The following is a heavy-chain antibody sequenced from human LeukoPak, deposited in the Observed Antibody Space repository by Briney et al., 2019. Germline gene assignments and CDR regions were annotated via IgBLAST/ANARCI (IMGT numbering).Heavy chain of an antibody. CDR2: ISRNGAAT. CDR1: GLTFGDYT. CDR3: ARGDYGSSYYYYMVV. Sequence: GGSLRLSCEASGLTFGDYTMHWVRQAPGKGLEWVSLISRNGAATKYADSVRGRFTVSRDNAKNSLYLQMNSLRAEDTAVYYCARGDYGSSYYYYMVVWGKGTTVTISS. J-gene: IGHJ6*03. V-gene: IGHV3-43*01. D-gene: IGHD3-10*01.